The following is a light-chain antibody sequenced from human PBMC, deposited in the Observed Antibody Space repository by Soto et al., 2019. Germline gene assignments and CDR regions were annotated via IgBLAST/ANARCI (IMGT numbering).Light chain of an antibody. CDR1: SSDVGGYNY. Sequence: QSALTQPRSVSGSPGQSVTISCTGTSSDVGGYNYVSWYQQHPGKDPKLMIYDVSKRPSGVPDRCSGSKSGNTASLTISGLQAEDEADYYCCSYAGSYTYVFGTGTKLTVL. J-gene: IGLJ1*01. CDR2: DVS. CDR3: CSYAGSYTYV. V-gene: IGLV2-11*01.